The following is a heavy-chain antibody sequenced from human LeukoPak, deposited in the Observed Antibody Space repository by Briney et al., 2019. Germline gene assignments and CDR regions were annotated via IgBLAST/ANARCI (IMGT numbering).Heavy chain of an antibody. CDR3: ARDGTYYYGSGSLRRGAFDI. D-gene: IGHD3-10*01. Sequence: SETLSLTCTVFGGSISSYYWSWIRQPAGKGLEWIGRIYTSGSTNYNPSLKSRVTMSVDTSKNQFSLKLSSVTAADTAVYYCARDGTYYYGSGSLRRGAFDIWGQGTMVTVSS. CDR1: GGSISSYY. V-gene: IGHV4-4*07. CDR2: IYTSGST. J-gene: IGHJ3*02.